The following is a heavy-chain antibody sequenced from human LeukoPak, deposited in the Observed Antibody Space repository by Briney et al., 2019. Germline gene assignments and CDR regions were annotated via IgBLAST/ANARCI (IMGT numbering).Heavy chain of an antibody. Sequence: PEGSLRLSCAASGFSFSSYTMNWVRQTPGKGLEWVSGIGGSGDNTYYADSVKGRFSISRDNSKNTVYLQMNSLRAEDAAVYYCAKRRYYDSSGYLYWFFDLWGRGTLVTVSS. J-gene: IGHJ2*01. CDR1: GFSFSSYT. D-gene: IGHD3-22*01. CDR3: AKRRYYDSSGYLYWFFDL. V-gene: IGHV3-23*01. CDR2: IGGSGDNT.